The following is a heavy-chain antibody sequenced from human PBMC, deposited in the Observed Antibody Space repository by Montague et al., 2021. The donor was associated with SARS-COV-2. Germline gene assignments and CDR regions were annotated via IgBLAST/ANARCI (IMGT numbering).Heavy chain of an antibody. CDR2: IYYSGST. Sequence: SETLSLTCTVSGGSISSYYWSWIRQPPGKGLEWIGYIYYSGSTNYSPSLKSRVTISVDTSKNQFSLKLSSVTAADTAVYYCAGTYYDFWSGFIRYYYMDVWGKGTTVTVSS. D-gene: IGHD3-3*01. CDR3: AGTYYDFWSGFIRYYYMDV. CDR1: GGSISSYY. J-gene: IGHJ6*03. V-gene: IGHV4-59*01.